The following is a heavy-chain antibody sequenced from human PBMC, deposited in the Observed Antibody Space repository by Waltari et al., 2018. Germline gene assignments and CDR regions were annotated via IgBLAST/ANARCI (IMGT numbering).Heavy chain of an antibody. CDR1: GLTFDDCT. CDR2: ISWDGGST. CDR3: AKGGGWVYAIPDY. D-gene: IGHD2-8*01. V-gene: IGHV3-43*01. Sequence: EVQLVESGGVVVQPGGSLRLSCEGSGLTFDDCTIHWFRQAPGKGLEWVSLISWDGGSTYYADYVKGRFTISRDNSKNSLYLQMNSLRTEDTALYYCAKGGGWVYAIPDYWGQGTLVTVSS. J-gene: IGHJ4*02.